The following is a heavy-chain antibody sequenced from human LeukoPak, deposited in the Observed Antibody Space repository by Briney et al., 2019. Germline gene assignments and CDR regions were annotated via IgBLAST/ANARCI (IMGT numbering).Heavy chain of an antibody. V-gene: IGHV1-8*03. Sequence: ASVKVSCKASGYTFTSYDINWVRQATGQGLEWMGWMNPNSGNTGYAQMFQGRVTITVNTSISTAYMELSSLRSEDTAVYYCAREGKSSSWYWFDPWGQGTLVTVSS. CDR1: GYTFTSYD. D-gene: IGHD6-13*01. CDR2: MNPNSGNT. CDR3: AREGKSSSWYWFDP. J-gene: IGHJ5*02.